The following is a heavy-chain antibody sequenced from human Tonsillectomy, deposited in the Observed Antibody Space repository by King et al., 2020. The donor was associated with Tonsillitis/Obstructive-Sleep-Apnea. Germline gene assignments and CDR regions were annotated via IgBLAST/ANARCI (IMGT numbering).Heavy chain of an antibody. CDR3: ARLPPYDFFMAV. D-gene: IGHD3-3*01. Sequence: VQLVESGGGLVQRGGSLRLSCADSAFTVSSNYMSWVRQAPGKGLEWVSVIYRGGSTYYADSVKGRFTISRDNSKKTLYLQMNSLRAEDTAVYYCARLPPYDFFMAVWDKGTTVTVSS. CDR1: AFTVSSNY. J-gene: IGHJ6*04. CDR2: IYRGGST. V-gene: IGHV3-66*01.